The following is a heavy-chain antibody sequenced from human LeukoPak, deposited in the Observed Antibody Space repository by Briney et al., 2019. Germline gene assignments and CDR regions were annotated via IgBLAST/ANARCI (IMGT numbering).Heavy chain of an antibody. D-gene: IGHD6-13*01. CDR1: GYTLTELS. Sequence: ASVKVSCKVSGYTLTELSMHWVRQAPGKGLEWMGGFDPEDGETIYAQKFQGRVTMTEDTSTDTAYMELSSLRSDDTAVYYCARDLHRAAAGGNYYYYSMDVWGKGTTVTVSS. CDR3: ARDLHRAAAGGNYYYYSMDV. J-gene: IGHJ6*03. V-gene: IGHV1-24*01. CDR2: FDPEDGET.